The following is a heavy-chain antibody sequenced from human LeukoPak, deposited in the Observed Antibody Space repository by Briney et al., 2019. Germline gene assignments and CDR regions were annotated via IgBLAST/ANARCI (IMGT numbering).Heavy chain of an antibody. J-gene: IGHJ4*02. CDR3: AREVDSDFWSGYSPDY. D-gene: IGHD3-3*01. CDR2: ISSSSSYI. V-gene: IGHV3-21*01. CDR1: GFTFSSYS. Sequence: PGGSLRLSCAASGFTFSSYSMNWVRQAPGKGLEWVSSISSSSSYIYYADSVKGRFTISRDNAKNSLYLQMNSLRAEDTAVYYCAREVDSDFWSGYSPDYWGQGTLVTVSS.